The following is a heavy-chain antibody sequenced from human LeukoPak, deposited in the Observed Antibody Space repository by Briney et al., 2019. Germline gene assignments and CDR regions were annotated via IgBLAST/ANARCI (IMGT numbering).Heavy chain of an antibody. CDR3: ARAAGSSSSLSYYYYMDV. J-gene: IGHJ6*03. Sequence: SETLSLTCTVSGGSISSYYWSWIRQPAGKGLEWIGRIYTSGSTNYNPSLKSRVTMSVDTSKNQFSLKLSSVTAADTAVYYCARAAGSSSSLSYYYYMDVWGKGTTVTVSS. CDR2: IYTSGST. D-gene: IGHD6-6*01. CDR1: GGSISSYY. V-gene: IGHV4-4*07.